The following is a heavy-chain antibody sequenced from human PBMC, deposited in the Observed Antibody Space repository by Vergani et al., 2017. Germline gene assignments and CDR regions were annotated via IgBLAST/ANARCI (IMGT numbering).Heavy chain of an antibody. CDR3: VKEKIGLGSYFFDS. CDR1: GFTFSNSA. J-gene: IGHJ4*01. CDR2: ISGPGLST. V-gene: IGHV3-23*01. Sequence: EVHLLESGGGLVQSGGSLRLSCAASGFTFSNSAVSWVRQAPGRGLAWVSSISGPGLSTYYADSMKGRFSISRDNSKNTVFLQMHSLRAEDTAIYYCVKEKIGLGSYFFDSWGHGILVTVSS. D-gene: IGHD2/OR15-2a*01.